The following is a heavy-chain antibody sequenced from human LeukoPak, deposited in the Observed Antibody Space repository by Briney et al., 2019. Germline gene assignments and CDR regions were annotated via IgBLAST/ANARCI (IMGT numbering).Heavy chain of an antibody. CDR1: GFTFDDYG. J-gene: IGHJ4*02. Sequence: RTGGSLRLSCAASGFTFDDYGMNWVRQAPGKGLEWVSGINWNGGNTDYADSVKGRFTISRDNAKKSLYLQMNGLRAEDTALYYCARDKSNYFFDYWGQGTLVTVSS. CDR3: ARDKSNYFFDY. V-gene: IGHV3-20*04. CDR2: INWNGGNT. D-gene: IGHD4-11*01.